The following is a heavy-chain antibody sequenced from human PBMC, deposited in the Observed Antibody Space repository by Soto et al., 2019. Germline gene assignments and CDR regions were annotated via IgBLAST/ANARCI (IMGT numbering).Heavy chain of an antibody. J-gene: IGHJ6*02. Sequence: GSLRLSCAASGFTFSDYAMHWVRQAPGKGLEWVAVVAYDGRSKYYADSVKGRFTISRDNAKSSLYLQMNSLRDEDTAVYYCARGGYSYDYYYYGMDVWGQGTTVTVSS. V-gene: IGHV3-30*04. D-gene: IGHD5-18*01. CDR1: GFTFSDYA. CDR3: ARGGYSYDYYYYGMDV. CDR2: VAYDGRSK.